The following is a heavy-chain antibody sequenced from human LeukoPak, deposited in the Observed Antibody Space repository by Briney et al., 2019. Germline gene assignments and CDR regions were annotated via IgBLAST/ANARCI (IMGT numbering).Heavy chain of an antibody. D-gene: IGHD1-26*01. J-gene: IGHJ4*02. Sequence: SETLSLTCTVSGGSISSYYWSWIRQPPGKGLEWIGYIYYSGSTNYNPSLKSRVTISVDTSKNQFSLKLSSVTAADTAVYYCARTKSGSYYGSIFYWGQGTLVAVSS. V-gene: IGHV4-59*01. CDR2: IYYSGST. CDR3: ARTKSGSYYGSIFY. CDR1: GGSISSYY.